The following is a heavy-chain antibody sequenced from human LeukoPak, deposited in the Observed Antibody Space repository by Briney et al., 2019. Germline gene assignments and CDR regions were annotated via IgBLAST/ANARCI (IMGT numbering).Heavy chain of an antibody. CDR1: GGSISSYY. V-gene: IGHV4-59*01. D-gene: IGHD6-19*01. J-gene: IGHJ4*02. CDR3: ARTGIAVAGEPFDY. Sequence: SETLSLTCTVSGGSISSYYWSWIRQPPGKGLECIGYIYYSGSTNYNPSLKSRVTISVDTSKNQFSLKLSSVTAADTAVYYCARTGIAVAGEPFDYWGQGTLVTVSS. CDR2: IYYSGST.